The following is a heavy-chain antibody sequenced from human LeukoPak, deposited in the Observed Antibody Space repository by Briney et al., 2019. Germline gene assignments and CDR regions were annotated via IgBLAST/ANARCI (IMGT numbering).Heavy chain of an antibody. V-gene: IGHV4-4*07. CDR3: ARDSHWGVPFDY. CDR1: GGSITSHY. D-gene: IGHD7-27*01. J-gene: IGHJ4*02. CDR2: FYTSGST. Sequence: SETLSLTCTVSGGSITSHYWNWIRQPAGKGLEWIGRFYTSGSTNYNPSLKSRVTMSVDTSKNQFSLKLYSVTAADTAVYYCARDSHWGVPFDYWGQGTLVTVSS.